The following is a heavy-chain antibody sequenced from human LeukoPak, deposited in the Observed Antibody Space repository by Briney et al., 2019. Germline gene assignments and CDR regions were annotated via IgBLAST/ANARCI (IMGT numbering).Heavy chain of an antibody. CDR2: IRYDGSNK. CDR1: GFTFSSYG. V-gene: IGHV3-30*02. Sequence: SGGSLRLSCAASGFTFSSYGMHWVRQAPGKGLEWVAFIRYDGSNKYYADSVKGRFTISRDNSKNTLYLQMNSLRAEDTAVYYCATFLAQNWAIGNWGLGTLVTVSS. D-gene: IGHD7-27*01. J-gene: IGHJ4*02. CDR3: ATFLAQNWAIGN.